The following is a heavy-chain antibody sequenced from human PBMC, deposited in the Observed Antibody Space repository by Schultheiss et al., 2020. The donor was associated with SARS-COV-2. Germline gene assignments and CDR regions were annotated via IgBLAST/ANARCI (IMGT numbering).Heavy chain of an antibody. D-gene: IGHD2-21*01. CDR1: GFTFSSYA. J-gene: IGHJ4*02. CDR2: ISYDGSNK. Sequence: GGSLRLSCAASGFTFSSYAMSWVRQAPGKGLEWVAVISYDGSNKYYADSVKGRFTISRDNSKNSLYLQMNSLRAEDTAVYYCARESPRIPVDYWGQGTLVTVSS. V-gene: IGHV3-30*07. CDR3: ARESPRIPVDY.